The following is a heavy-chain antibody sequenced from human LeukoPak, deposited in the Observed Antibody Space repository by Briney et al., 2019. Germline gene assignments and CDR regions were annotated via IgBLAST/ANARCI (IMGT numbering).Heavy chain of an antibody. J-gene: IGHJ1*01. D-gene: IGHD1-26*01. CDR1: GGSISSSSYY. CDR2: IYYSGST. Sequence: SETLSLTCTVSGGSISSSSYYWGWIRQPPGKGLEWIGSIYYSGSTYYNPSLKSRVAISVDTSKNQFSLKLSSVTAADTAVYYCAKQGGSGNYYPDAWGQGTLVTVSS. CDR3: AKQGGSGNYYPDA. V-gene: IGHV4-39*01.